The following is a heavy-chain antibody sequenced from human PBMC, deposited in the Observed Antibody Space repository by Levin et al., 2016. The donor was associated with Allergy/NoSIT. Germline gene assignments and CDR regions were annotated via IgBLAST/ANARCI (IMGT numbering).Heavy chain of an antibody. CDR3: ARDTPMTTTAGAYNWFDP. CDR2: ISYDGSDK. CDR1: GFTFSSYT. J-gene: IGHJ5*02. V-gene: IGHV3-30-3*01. Sequence: GESLKISCAASGFTFSSYTMHWVRQAPGKGLEWVAVISYDGSDKYYADSVKGRFTISRDNSKNTLYLQMNSLRAEDTAVYYCARDTPMTTTAGAYNWFDPWGQGTLVTVSS. D-gene: IGHD5-24*01.